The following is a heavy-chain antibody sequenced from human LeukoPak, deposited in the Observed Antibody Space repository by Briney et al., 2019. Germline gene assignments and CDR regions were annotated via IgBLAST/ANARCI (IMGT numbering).Heavy chain of an antibody. D-gene: IGHD3-10*01. CDR3: ARREVNYYGSGSYYYFDY. CDR1: GFTFSSYA. CDR2: ISGSGGST. J-gene: IGHJ4*02. V-gene: IGHV3-23*01. Sequence: QPGGSLRLSCAASGFTFSSYAMSWVRQAPGKGLEWVSAISGSGGSTYYADSVKGRFTISRDNSKNTLYLQMNSLRAEDTAVYYCARREVNYYGSGSYYYFDYWGQGTLVTVSS.